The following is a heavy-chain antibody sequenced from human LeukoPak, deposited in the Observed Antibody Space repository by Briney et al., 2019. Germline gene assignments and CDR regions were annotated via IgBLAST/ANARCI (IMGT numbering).Heavy chain of an antibody. CDR2: ISGSGGST. CDR3: ARDLAWGAFDY. CDR1: GFTFDDYD. V-gene: IGHV3-23*01. D-gene: IGHD7-27*01. J-gene: IGHJ4*02. Sequence: GGSLRLSCAASGFTFDDYDMSWVRQAPGKGLEWVSAISGSGGSTYYADSVKGRFTISRDNSKNTLYLQMNSLRAEDTAVYYCARDLAWGAFDYWGQGTLVTVSS.